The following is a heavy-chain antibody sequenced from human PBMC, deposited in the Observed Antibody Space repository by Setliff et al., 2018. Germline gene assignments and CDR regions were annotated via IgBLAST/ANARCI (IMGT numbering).Heavy chain of an antibody. CDR1: GYSFSIFW. CDR3: ARDRGGGLYDY. Sequence: GGSLRLSCAGSGYSFSIFWMSWVRQAPGKGLEWVATIKQDGSEKFYVDSVKGRFTISRDSAKNSLYLQMDSLRVEDTAMYFCARDRGGGLYDYWGRGTLVTVSS. D-gene: IGHD3-16*01. V-gene: IGHV3-7*01. CDR2: IKQDGSEK. J-gene: IGHJ4*02.